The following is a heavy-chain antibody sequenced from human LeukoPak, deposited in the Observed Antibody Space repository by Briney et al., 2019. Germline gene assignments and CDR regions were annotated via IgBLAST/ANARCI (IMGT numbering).Heavy chain of an antibody. CDR2: MNPNSGNT. D-gene: IGHD4-11*01. CDR3: ARGGLQSFDY. V-gene: IGHV1-8*01. Sequence: GASVKVSCKASGYTFTSFDINWGGQATGQGLEWMGWMNPNSGNTGYAQKFQGRVTMTRNTSISTAYMELSSLRSEDTAVYYCARGGLQSFDYWGQGTLVTVSS. CDR1: GYTFTSFD. J-gene: IGHJ4*02.